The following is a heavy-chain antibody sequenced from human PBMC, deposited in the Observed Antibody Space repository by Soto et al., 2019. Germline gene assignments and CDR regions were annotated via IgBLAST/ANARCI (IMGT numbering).Heavy chain of an antibody. CDR2: VYSSGST. V-gene: IGHV4-59*01. CDR3: ARRAVVAVTGSLDNWLDP. D-gene: IGHD2-21*01. Sequence: QVQLQESGPGLVKPSETLSLTCTVSGDSITSYNWNWLRQPPGKALGWIGYVYSSGSTNYNPSLKSRVTISVDTSRNQFSLKVNSVTAADTAMYYCARRAVVAVTGSLDNWLDPWGQGILVTVSS. CDR1: GDSITSYN. J-gene: IGHJ5*02.